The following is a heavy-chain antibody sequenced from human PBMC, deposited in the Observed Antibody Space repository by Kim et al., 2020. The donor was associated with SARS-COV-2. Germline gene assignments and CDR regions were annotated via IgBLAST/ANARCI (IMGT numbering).Heavy chain of an antibody. J-gene: IGHJ4*02. CDR2: IIPIFGTA. CDR1: GGTFSSYA. Sequence: SVKVSCKASGGTFSSYAISWVRQAPGQGLEWMGGIIPIFGTANYAQKFQGRVTITADESTSTAYMELSCLRSEDTAVYYCARGRGPITMVRGVIIRDLYWFDYWGQGTLVTVSS. CDR3: ARGRGPITMVRGVIIRDLYWFDY. D-gene: IGHD3-10*01. V-gene: IGHV1-69*13.